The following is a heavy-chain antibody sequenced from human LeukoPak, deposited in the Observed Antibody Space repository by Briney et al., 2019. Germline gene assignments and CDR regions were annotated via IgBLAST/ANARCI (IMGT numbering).Heavy chain of an antibody. V-gene: IGHV4-59*01. CDR1: GGSISSYY. D-gene: IGHD3-10*01. J-gene: IGHJ6*02. CDR2: IYYSWST. Sequence: SETLSLTCTVSGGSISSYYWSWIRQPPGKGLEWIGYIYYSWSTNYNPSLKSRVTISVDTSKNQFSLKLSSVTAADTAVYYCARLPYGSGSYGYYYGMDVWGQGTTVTVSS. CDR3: ARLPYGSGSYGYYYGMDV.